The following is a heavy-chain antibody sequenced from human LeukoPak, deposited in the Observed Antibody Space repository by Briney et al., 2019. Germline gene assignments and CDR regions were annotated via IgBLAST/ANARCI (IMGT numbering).Heavy chain of an antibody. CDR1: GGSISSSSYY. J-gene: IGHJ6*03. CDR3: ARTPYCSSTSCYYYMDV. Sequence: SETLSLTCTVSGGSISSSSYYWGWIRQPPGKGLEWIGSIYHSGSTYYNPSLKSRVTISVDTSKNQFSLKLSSVTAADTAVYYCARTPYCSSTSCYYYMDVWGKGTTVTVSS. D-gene: IGHD2-2*01. CDR2: IYHSGST. V-gene: IGHV4-39*07.